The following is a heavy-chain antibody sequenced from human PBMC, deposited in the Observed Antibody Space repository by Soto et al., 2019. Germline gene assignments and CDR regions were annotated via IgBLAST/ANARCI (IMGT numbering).Heavy chain of an antibody. J-gene: IGHJ2*01. D-gene: IGHD3-3*01. CDR2: MNPNSGNT. CDR3: ARMEDRKDRDDFKEWWYFDL. CDR1: GYTFTSYD. V-gene: IGHV1-8*01. Sequence: QVQLVQSGAEVKKPGASVKVSCKASGYTFTSYDINWVRQATGQGLEWMGWMNPNSGNTGYAQKFQGRVTMTRDTSINTAYMELSSMSSEDTAVYYCARMEDRKDRDDFKEWWYFDLWGRGTLVTVSS.